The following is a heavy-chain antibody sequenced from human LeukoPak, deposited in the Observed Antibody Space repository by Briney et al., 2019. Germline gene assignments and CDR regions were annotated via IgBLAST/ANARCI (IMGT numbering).Heavy chain of an antibody. CDR1: GGSISSGDYY. CDR2: MYYSGST. D-gene: IGHD3-22*01. J-gene: IGHJ5*02. V-gene: IGHV4-30-4*08. CDR3: ARPYYYDSRIDP. Sequence: SETLSLTCTVSGGSISSGDYYWIWIRQPPGKGLEWIAYMYYSGSTYYNTSLTSRVTMSADTSKNQLSLKLSSVTAADTAVYYCARPYYYDSRIDPWGEEILVTASS.